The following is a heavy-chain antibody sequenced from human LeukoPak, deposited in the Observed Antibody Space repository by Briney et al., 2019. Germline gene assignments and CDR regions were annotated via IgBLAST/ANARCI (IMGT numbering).Heavy chain of an antibody. J-gene: IGHJ4*02. CDR3: ARVRQLVLIDY. CDR2: INPYNDIT. Sequence: ASVKVSCKASGYTFTASGLCWVRQAPGQGLEWMGWINPYNDITDYAQTFKGRVTMTTDTSTSTAYMELRSLRSDDTAVYYCARVRQLVLIDYWGQGTLVTVSS. V-gene: IGHV1-18*01. CDR1: GYTFTASG. D-gene: IGHD6-13*01.